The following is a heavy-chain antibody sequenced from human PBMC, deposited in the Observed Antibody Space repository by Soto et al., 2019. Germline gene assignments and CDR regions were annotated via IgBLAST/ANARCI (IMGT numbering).Heavy chain of an antibody. V-gene: IGHV3-11*05. Sequence: QVQLVESGGGLVKPGGSLRLSCVASGFTFSDHYMTWIRQAPGKGLEWLSYISTSSGYTNYADSVKGRFTSSRDNAMNSLYLQMNSLRAEDTAVYYCARLRLTGYFDYWGQGTLVTVSS. CDR3: ARLRLTGYFDY. CDR2: ISTSSGYT. J-gene: IGHJ4*02. CDR1: GFTFSDHY.